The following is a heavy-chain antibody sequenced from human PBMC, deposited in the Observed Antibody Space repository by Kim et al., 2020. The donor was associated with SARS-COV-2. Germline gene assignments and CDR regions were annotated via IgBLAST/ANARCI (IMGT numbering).Heavy chain of an antibody. CDR2: IYYSGST. D-gene: IGHD2-15*01. Sequence: SETLSLTCTVSGGSVSSGSYYWSWLRQPPGKGLEWIGYIYYSGSTNYNPSLKRRVTISVDTSKNQFSLKLSSVTAADTAVYYCARGYWSGGSCQDYWGQG. CDR1: GGSVSSGSYY. V-gene: IGHV4-61*01. CDR3: ARGYWSGGSCQDY. J-gene: IGHJ4*02.